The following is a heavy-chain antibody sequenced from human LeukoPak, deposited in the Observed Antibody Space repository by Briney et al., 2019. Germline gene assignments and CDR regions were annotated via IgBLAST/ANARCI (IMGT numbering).Heavy chain of an antibody. J-gene: IGHJ6*02. CDR2: LSFDGSNE. Sequence: GGSLRLSCAASGFTFSSYGMHWVRQSPGRGLEWVSFLSFDGSNEFYADSLKGRFTISRDNSKDTLYLQMDGLRAEDTAQYYCAREEHDYVWGSYRYYYYYGIDVWGQGTTVTVSS. V-gene: IGHV3-30*03. CDR3: AREEHDYVWGSYRYYYYYGIDV. D-gene: IGHD3-16*02. CDR1: GFTFSSYG.